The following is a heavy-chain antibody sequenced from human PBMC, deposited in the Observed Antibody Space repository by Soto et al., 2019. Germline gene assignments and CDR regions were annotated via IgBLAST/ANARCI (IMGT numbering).Heavy chain of an antibody. CDR1: GGTFSSYA. V-gene: IGHV1-69*13. Sequence: SVKVSCKASGGTFSSYAISWVRQAPGQGLEWMGGIIPIFGTANYAQKFQGRVTITADESTSTAYMELSSLRSEDTAVYYCARAPTEAGDCYAFDYWGQGTLVTVSS. CDR2: IIPIFGTA. CDR3: ARAPTEAGDCYAFDY. D-gene: IGHD2-21*02. J-gene: IGHJ4*02.